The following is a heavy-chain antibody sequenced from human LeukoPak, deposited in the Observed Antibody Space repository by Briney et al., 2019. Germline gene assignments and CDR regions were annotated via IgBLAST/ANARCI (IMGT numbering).Heavy chain of an antibody. CDR2: IYTTGST. Sequence: SETLSLTCTVSGGSISSGSYYGSWIRQPAGKGLEWIGRIYTTGSTNYNPSLKSRVTISGDTSKNQFSLKLSSVTAADTAVYYCAREGRDYDSSGYPYYYYSMDVWGQGTTVPVSS. V-gene: IGHV4-61*02. CDR3: AREGRDYDSSGYPYYYYSMDV. D-gene: IGHD3-22*01. CDR1: GGSISSGSYY. J-gene: IGHJ6*02.